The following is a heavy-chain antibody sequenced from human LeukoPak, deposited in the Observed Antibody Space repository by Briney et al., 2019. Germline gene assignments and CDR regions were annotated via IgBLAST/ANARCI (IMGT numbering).Heavy chain of an antibody. CDR3: ARGRQYGDFDI. CDR1: GGSFSGYY. Sequence: SETLSLTCAVYGGSFSGYYWSWIRQPPGKGLEWIGEINHSGSTNYNPSLKSRVTISVDTSKNQFSLKLSSVTAADTDVYYCARGRQYGDFDIWGQGTMVTVSS. D-gene: IGHD2-2*01. J-gene: IGHJ3*02. V-gene: IGHV4-34*01. CDR2: INHSGST.